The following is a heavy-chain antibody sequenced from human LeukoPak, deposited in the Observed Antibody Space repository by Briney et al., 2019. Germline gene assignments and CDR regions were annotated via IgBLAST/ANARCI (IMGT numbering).Heavy chain of an antibody. J-gene: IGHJ5*02. CDR3: ATSVGGVATINWFDP. D-gene: IGHD5-12*01. V-gene: IGHV1-69-2*01. Sequence: GAAVKVSCKVSGYTFTDYYMHWVQQAPGKGLEWMGLVDPEDGETIYAEKFQGRVTITAETSTDTAYMELSSLRSEDTALYYCATSVGGVATINWFDPWGQGTLVTVSS. CDR1: GYTFTDYY. CDR2: VDPEDGET.